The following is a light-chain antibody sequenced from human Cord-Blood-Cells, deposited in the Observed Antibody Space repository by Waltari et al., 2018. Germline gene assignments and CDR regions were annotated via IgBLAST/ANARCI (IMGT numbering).Light chain of an antibody. Sequence: EIVMTQSPATLSVSRGERATLSCRASQRVSSNLAWYQQKPGQAPRLLIYGASTRATGIPARFSGSGSGTEFTLTISSLQSEDFAVYYCQQYNNWPQTFGQGIKVEIK. CDR2: GAS. CDR1: QRVSSN. CDR3: QQYNNWPQT. V-gene: IGKV3-15*01. J-gene: IGKJ1*01.